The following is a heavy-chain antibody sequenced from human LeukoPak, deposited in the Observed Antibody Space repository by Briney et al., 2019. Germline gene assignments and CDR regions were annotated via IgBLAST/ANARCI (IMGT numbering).Heavy chain of an antibody. Sequence: PGGSLRLSCAASGLTFSNYPMSWVRQAPGKGLEWVSGISGSGDTTYYADSVKGRFTISRDNSQNTLYLQMSSLRAEDTALYYCANTARDDAFDIWGQGTMITVSS. J-gene: IGHJ3*02. V-gene: IGHV3-23*01. CDR1: GLTFSNYP. CDR2: ISGSGDTT. CDR3: ANTARDDAFDI.